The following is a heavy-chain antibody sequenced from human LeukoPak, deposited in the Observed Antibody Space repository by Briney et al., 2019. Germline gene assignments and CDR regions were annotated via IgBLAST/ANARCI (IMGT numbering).Heavy chain of an antibody. Sequence: PGGSLRLSCAGSGFTFRSCEMNCARQAPGKRLQWVSYIRSSGDKIYYGNSVQAGFTISRHNAKHSLSVQMNSVRVEHTAVYYCARGHPPPYPSVWDNWFDPWGQGTLVTVSS. CDR3: ARGHPPPYPSVWDNWFDP. D-gene: IGHD1-26*01. CDR1: GFTFRSCE. V-gene: IGHV3-48*03. J-gene: IGHJ5*02. CDR2: IRSSGDKI.